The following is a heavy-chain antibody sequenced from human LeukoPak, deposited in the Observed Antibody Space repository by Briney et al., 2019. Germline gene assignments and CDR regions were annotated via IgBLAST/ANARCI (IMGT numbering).Heavy chain of an antibody. CDR1: GFTFSSYA. D-gene: IGHD4-17*01. J-gene: IGHJ4*02. Sequence: QSGGSLRLSCAASGFTFSSYAMSWVRQAPGKGLEWVSAISGSGGSTYYADSVKGRFTISRDNSKNTLYLQMNSLRAEDTAVYYCAKDAGPHPRIRLDYWGQGTLVTVSS. CDR2: ISGSGGST. V-gene: IGHV3-23*01. CDR3: AKDAGPHPRIRLDY.